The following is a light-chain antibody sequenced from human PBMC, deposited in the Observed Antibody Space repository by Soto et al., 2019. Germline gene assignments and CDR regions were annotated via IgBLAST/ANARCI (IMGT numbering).Light chain of an antibody. V-gene: IGKV1-33*01. CDR1: QDIRKF. CDR2: DAS. CDR3: QQYKSRRT. J-gene: IGKJ1*01. Sequence: DIHITHSPSSLSSSVLYIFTISCQASQDIRKFLNWYQHKPGKAPKLLMYDASNLQTGVPARFSGSGSGTDFTFTISSLQPDDSATYYCQQYKSRRTFGQGTKVDIK.